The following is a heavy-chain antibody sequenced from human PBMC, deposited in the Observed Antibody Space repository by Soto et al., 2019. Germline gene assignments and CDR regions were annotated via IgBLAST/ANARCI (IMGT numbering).Heavy chain of an antibody. Sequence: GGSLRLSCAASGFTFSDYYMSWIRQAPGKGLEWLAYISSSGSRIYYADSLKGRLTISRDNAKNSLYLQMKSLTAEDTAVYYCAREGGMYTSSSYWGQGILVTVPQ. CDR3: AREGGMYTSSSY. J-gene: IGHJ4*02. CDR1: GFTFSDYY. CDR2: ISSSGSRI. D-gene: IGHD6-13*01. V-gene: IGHV3-11*01.